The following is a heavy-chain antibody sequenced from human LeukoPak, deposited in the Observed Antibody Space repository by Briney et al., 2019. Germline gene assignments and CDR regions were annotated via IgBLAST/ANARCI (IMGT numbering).Heavy chain of an antibody. J-gene: IGHJ4*02. CDR1: GYSFTNYW. V-gene: IGHV5-51*01. D-gene: IGHD1-26*01. Sequence: GEPLKISCKGSGYSFTNYWIGWVRQMPGKGLEWMGTIYPGDSDTRYSPSFQGQVTISADKSISTAYLQWRSLKASDTGMYYCARQSNHLESGSYYPYDSWGQGTLVTVSS. CDR2: IYPGDSDT. CDR3: ARQSNHLESGSYYPYDS.